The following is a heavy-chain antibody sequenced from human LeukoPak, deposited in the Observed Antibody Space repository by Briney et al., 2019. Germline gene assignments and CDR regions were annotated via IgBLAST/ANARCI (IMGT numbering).Heavy chain of an antibody. J-gene: IGHJ5*02. V-gene: IGHV3-74*01. CDR2: IKTDGGST. Sequence: GGSLRLSCAASGFSFSSYWMHWVRQAPGKGLVWVSRIKTDGGSTSYADSVKGRFTISRDNSKNTLYLQMNSLKPEDTAVYYCARDRSSGGTDNWFDPWGQGTLVTVSS. D-gene: IGHD1-1*01. CDR3: ARDRSSGGTDNWFDP. CDR1: GFSFSSYW.